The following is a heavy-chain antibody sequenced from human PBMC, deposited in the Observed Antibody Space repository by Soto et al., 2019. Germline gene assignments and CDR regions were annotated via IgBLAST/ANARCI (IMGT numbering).Heavy chain of an antibody. CDR2: INPNSGDT. Sequence: GASVKVSCKSSGYAFTGYYIHWVRQAPGQGLEWMGWINPNSGDTNYAQKFQGRVTMTRDTPFSTAYMELSSLRSDDTAVYYCATRYSYVHFWGQGTLVTVSS. V-gene: IGHV1-2*02. J-gene: IGHJ4*02. CDR3: ATRYSYVHF. D-gene: IGHD5-18*01. CDR1: GYAFTGYY.